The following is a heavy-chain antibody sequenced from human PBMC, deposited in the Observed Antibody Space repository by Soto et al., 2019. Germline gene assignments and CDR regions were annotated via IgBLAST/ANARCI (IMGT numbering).Heavy chain of an antibody. CDR2: IIPIFGTA. CDR1: GGTFSSYA. V-gene: IGHV1-69*01. CDR3: ARDITAGYSKVPYDYYGMDV. J-gene: IGHJ6*02. D-gene: IGHD6-13*01. Sequence: QVQLVQSGAEVKKPGSSVKVSCKASGGTFSSYAISWVRQAPGQGLEWMGGIIPIFGTANYAQKFQGRVTITADESTSTAYMELSSLRSEDTAVYYCARDITAGYSKVPYDYYGMDVWGQGTTVTVSS.